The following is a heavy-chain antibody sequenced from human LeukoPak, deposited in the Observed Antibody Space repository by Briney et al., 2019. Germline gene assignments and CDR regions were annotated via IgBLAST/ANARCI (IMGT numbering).Heavy chain of an antibody. CDR1: GYTFTSYY. D-gene: IGHD3-22*01. V-gene: IGHV1-46*01. J-gene: IGHJ6*02. CDR2: INPSGGST. Sequence: ASVKVSCKASGYTFTSYYMHWVRQAPGQGLEWMGKINPSGGSTSYAQKFQGRVTMTRDTSTSTVYMELSSLRSEDTAVYYCARARPSYYYDTSGYFDYGMDVWGQGTTVTVSS. CDR3: ARARPSYYYDTSGYFDYGMDV.